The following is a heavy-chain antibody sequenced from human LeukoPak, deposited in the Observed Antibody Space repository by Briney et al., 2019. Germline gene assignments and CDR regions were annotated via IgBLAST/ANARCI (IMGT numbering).Heavy chain of an antibody. CDR1: GFTFNNYA. V-gene: IGHV3-23*01. CDR3: TKHPSVGNFEY. D-gene: IGHD4-23*01. Sequence: GGSLRLSCAASGFTFNNYAMSWVRQAPGKGLEWVSAISGSGGTYYADSVKGRFIISRDNSKNTLYLQMNSLRAEDTAIYYCTKHPSVGNFEYWGQGTLVTVSS. CDR2: ISGSGGT. J-gene: IGHJ4*02.